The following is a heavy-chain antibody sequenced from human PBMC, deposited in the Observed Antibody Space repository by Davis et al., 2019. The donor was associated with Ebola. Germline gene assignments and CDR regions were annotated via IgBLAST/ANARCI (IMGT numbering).Heavy chain of an antibody. CDR2: IYYSGST. CDR1: GGSISSYY. V-gene: IGHV4-59*08. CDR3: ARLSCSSPSCEGGVDY. J-gene: IGHJ4*02. Sequence: SETLSLTCTVSGGSISSYYWSWIRQPPGKGLEWIGYIYYSGSTNYNPSLKSRVTISVDTSKNQFSLKLSSVTAADTAVYFCARLSCSSPSCEGGVDYWGQGTLVTVSS. D-gene: IGHD2-2*01.